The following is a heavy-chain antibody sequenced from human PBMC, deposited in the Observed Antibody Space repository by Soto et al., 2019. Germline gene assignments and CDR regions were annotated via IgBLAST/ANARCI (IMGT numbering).Heavy chain of an antibody. CDR2: ISGSGGST. D-gene: IGHD3-22*01. CDR3: AKDEDYYDSSGYYGVFDY. CDR1: GFTFSSYA. J-gene: IGHJ4*02. V-gene: IGHV3-23*01. Sequence: GGSLRLSCAASGFTFSSYAMSWVRQAPGKGLEWVSAISGSGGSTYYADSVKGRFTISRDNSKNTLYLQMNSLRAEDTAVYYCAKDEDYYDSSGYYGVFDYWGQGTLVTVSS.